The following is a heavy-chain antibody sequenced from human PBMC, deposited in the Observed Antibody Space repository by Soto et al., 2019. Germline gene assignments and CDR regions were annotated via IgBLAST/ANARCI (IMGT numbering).Heavy chain of an antibody. V-gene: IGHV4-59*08. J-gene: IGHJ5*02. Sequence: PSETLSLTCTVSGGSISSYYWSWIRQPPGKGLEWIGCIYYNGNTDYNPSLKSRVTLSVDTSKNQFSLKLSSVTAADTAVYYCARRGGVVITSNWFDPWGQGTPVTVSS. D-gene: IGHD3-3*01. CDR1: GGSISSYY. CDR2: IYYNGNT. CDR3: ARRGGVVITSNWFDP.